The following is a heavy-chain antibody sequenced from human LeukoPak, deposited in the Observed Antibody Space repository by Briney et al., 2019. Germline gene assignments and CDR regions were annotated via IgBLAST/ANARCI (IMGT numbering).Heavy chain of an antibody. Sequence: ASVKVSCKASGYTFTSNYIHWVRQTPGQGLEWMGGIIPIFGTANYAQKFQGRVTITADESTSTAYMELSSLRSEDTAVYYCARGAVYDFWSGPPLYYGMDVWGQGTTVTVSS. CDR1: GYTFTSNY. J-gene: IGHJ6*02. CDR3: ARGAVYDFWSGPPLYYGMDV. D-gene: IGHD3-3*01. V-gene: IGHV1-69*13. CDR2: IIPIFGTA.